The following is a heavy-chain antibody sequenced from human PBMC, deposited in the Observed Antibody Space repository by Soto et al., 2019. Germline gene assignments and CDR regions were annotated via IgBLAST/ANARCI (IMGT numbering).Heavy chain of an antibody. CDR2: MNPNSGNT. Sequence: SVKVSCKASRYTFTSYDISWMRQATGQGLEWMGWMNPNSGNTGYAQKFQGRVTMTRNTSISTAYMELSSLRSEDTAVYYCARGRSPFWSGSMDVWGKGPTVTVSS. CDR1: RYTFTSYD. CDR3: ARGRSPFWSGSMDV. V-gene: IGHV1-8*01. J-gene: IGHJ6*03. D-gene: IGHD3-3*01.